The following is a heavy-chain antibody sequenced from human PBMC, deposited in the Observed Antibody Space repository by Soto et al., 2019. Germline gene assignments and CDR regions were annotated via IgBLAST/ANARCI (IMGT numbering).Heavy chain of an antibody. J-gene: IGHJ6*03. Sequence: QVQLVQSGAEVKKPGASVTVSCRSSGDTFTDYYMHWVRQAPGQGLEWMGWINPNSGVTKYAQKFQGWVTMARDTSIRTVYMQLSRLPCDDTAVYYCARESGGATANLDYYYFYMDVWGTGTTVTVSS. CDR1: GDTFTDYY. CDR2: INPNSGVT. CDR3: ARESGGATANLDYYYFYMDV. D-gene: IGHD5-12*01. V-gene: IGHV1-2*04.